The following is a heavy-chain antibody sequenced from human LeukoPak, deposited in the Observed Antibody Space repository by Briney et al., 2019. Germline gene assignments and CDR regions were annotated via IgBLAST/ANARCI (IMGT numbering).Heavy chain of an antibody. J-gene: IGHJ4*02. Sequence: GGSLRLSCAASGFTFSSYGMPWVRQAPGKGLEWVAVIWYDGSNKYYADSVKGRFTISRDNSKNTLYLQMNSLRAEDTAVYYCARAAYSRGWYYFDYWGQGTLVTVSS. V-gene: IGHV3-33*01. D-gene: IGHD6-19*01. CDR3: ARAAYSRGWYYFDY. CDR2: IWYDGSNK. CDR1: GFTFSSYG.